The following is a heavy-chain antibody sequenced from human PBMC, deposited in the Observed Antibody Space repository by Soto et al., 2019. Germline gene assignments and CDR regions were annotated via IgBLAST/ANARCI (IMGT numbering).Heavy chain of an antibody. CDR3: ERDGGMNSCGIDY. CDR2: IIPIFGTA. J-gene: IGHJ4*02. Sequence: QGQLVQSGAEVKKPGSSVKVSCKASGGTFSSYSINWVRQAPGQGLEWMGEIIPIFGTANYAQKFQGRVTIAADESTSTAYTELRSLRSRGTAVYYCERDGGMNSCGIDYWGQGTLVPVAS. V-gene: IGHV1-69*01. D-gene: IGHD1-26*01. CDR1: GGTFSSYS.